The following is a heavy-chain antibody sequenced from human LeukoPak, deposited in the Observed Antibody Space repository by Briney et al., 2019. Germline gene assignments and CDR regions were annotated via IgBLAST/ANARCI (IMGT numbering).Heavy chain of an antibody. CDR2: ISYDGRNQ. CDR3: ASEWGASGEFAY. V-gene: IGHV3-30*03. D-gene: IGHD3-10*01. Sequence: GRSLRLSCTASGFTFSSYGMHWVRQAPGKGLEWVAVISYDGRNQYYADSVKGRFAISRDNSKNTVYLQMSSLRPEDTAVYYCASEWGASGEFAYWGQGTLVPVSS. CDR1: GFTFSSYG. J-gene: IGHJ4*02.